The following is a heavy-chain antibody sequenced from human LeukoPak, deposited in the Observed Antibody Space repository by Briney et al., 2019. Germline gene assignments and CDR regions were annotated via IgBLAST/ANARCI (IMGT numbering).Heavy chain of an antibody. CDR3: RGVAVAGTLLRDFDY. CDR1: GFPFSSYA. Sequence: GSLRLSCAASGFPFSSYAMSWVRQAPGKGLEWVSAISGSGGSTYYADSVKGRFTISRDNSKNTLYLQMNSLRAEDTAVYYCRGVAVAGTLLRDFDYWGQGTLVTVSS. D-gene: IGHD6-19*01. CDR2: ISGSGGST. V-gene: IGHV3-23*01. J-gene: IGHJ4*02.